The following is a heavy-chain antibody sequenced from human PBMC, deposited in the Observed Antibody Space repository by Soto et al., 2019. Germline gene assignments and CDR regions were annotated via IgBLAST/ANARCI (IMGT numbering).Heavy chain of an antibody. CDR2: INSDGSST. V-gene: IGHV3-74*01. D-gene: IGHD3-9*01. CDR1: GFTFSSYW. CDR3: ARDSDDILTGPNEIDY. J-gene: IGHJ4*02. Sequence: GGSLRLSCAASGFTFSSYWMHWVRQAPGKGLVWVSRINSDGSSTSYADSVKGRFTISRDNAKNTLYLQMNSLRAEDTAVYYCARDSDDILTGPNEIDYWGQGTLVTVSS.